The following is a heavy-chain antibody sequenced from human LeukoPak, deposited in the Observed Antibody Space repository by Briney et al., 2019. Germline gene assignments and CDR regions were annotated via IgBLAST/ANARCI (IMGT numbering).Heavy chain of an antibody. CDR2: INTNTGNP. J-gene: IGHJ5*02. V-gene: IGHV7-4-1*02. CDR1: GYTFTSYA. CDR3: ARDLTGYPTNWFDP. D-gene: IGHD7-27*01. Sequence: ASVKVSCKASGYTFTSYAMNWVRQAPGQGLEWMGWINTNTGNPTYAQGFTGRFVFSLDTSVSTAYLQISSLKAEDTAVYYCARDLTGYPTNWFDPWGQGTLVTVSS.